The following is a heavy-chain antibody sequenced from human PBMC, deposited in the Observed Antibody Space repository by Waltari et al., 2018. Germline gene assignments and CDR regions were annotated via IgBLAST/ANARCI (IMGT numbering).Heavy chain of an antibody. V-gene: IGHV3-23*01. CDR1: GFPCSSYA. CDR2: FSGSNDNT. Sequence: EVQLLESGGGLVQPGGSLRLPCSASGFPCSSYAMSWVRQAPGKGLEWVAAFSGSNDNTYYAESVKGRFTISRDNSKNTLFLQMNNLRVEDTAVYYCAKGHYSSWGQGTLVTVSS. J-gene: IGHJ1*01. CDR3: AKGHYSS. D-gene: IGHD3-22*01.